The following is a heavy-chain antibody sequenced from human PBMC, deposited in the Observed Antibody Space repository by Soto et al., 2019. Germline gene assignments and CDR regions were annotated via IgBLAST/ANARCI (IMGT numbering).Heavy chain of an antibody. CDR2: VNPSGGHT. CDR1: GDTFTDYY. J-gene: IGHJ4*02. V-gene: IGHV1-46*01. D-gene: IGHD2-21*02. CDR3: ARGGHVVVVTAALDY. Sequence: QVQLVQSGAEVKKPGASVKVSCKASGDTFTDYYIHWVRQAPGQGLEWMGTVNPSGGHTTYAQHFMGRRTMTRDTSDSTRYMELTSLTSEDTAVYYCARGGHVVVVTAALDYWGQGTLGPVSS.